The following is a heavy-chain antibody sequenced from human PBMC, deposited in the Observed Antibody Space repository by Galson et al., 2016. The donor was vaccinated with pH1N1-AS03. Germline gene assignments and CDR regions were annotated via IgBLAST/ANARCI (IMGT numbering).Heavy chain of an antibody. Sequence: SLRLSCAASEFTVSSNYMSWVRQAPGRGLEWVSFIYNGGRTLYADAVKGRFTISRDSSKKTLYLQMDSLETEDTAVYYCARNSYEDVDLEGFYFDYWGQGTLVTVSS. CDR2: IYNGGRT. CDR1: EFTVSSNY. J-gene: IGHJ4*02. D-gene: IGHD3-22*01. V-gene: IGHV3-53*01. CDR3: ARNSYEDVDLEGFYFDY.